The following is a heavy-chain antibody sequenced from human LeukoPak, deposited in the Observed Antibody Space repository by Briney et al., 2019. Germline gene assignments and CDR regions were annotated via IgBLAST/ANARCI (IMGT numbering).Heavy chain of an antibody. J-gene: IGHJ5*02. Sequence: ASVKVSCKASGYTFATYGISWVRQAPGQGLEWMAWDSPYNGDTNYAQKLQGRVTLTTDTSTSTAYMELRNLRSDDTAVYYCASYHGSGDYWYPPIDPWGQGTLVTVSS. CDR1: GYTFATYG. CDR3: ASYHGSGDYWYPPIDP. CDR2: DSPYNGDT. V-gene: IGHV1-18*01. D-gene: IGHD3-10*01.